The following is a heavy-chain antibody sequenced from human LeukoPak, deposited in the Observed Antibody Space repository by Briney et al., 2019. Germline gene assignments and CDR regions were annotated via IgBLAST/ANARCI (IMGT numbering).Heavy chain of an antibody. V-gene: IGHV1-18*01. D-gene: IGHD2-2*01. CDR1: GYTFTSYG. Sequence: ASVKVSCKASGYTFTSYGISWVRQAPGQGLEWMGRISAYNGNTNYAQKLQGRVTMTTDTSTNTAYMDLRSLRSDDAAVYYCARDQGYCTSASCSIDYWGQGTLVTVSS. CDR2: ISAYNGNT. CDR3: ARDQGYCTSASCSIDY. J-gene: IGHJ4*02.